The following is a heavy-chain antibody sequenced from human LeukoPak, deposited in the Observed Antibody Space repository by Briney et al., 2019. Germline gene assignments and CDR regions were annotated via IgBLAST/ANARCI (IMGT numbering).Heavy chain of an antibody. Sequence: GGSLRLSCAASGFTFSSYSMNWVRQAPGKGLEWVSSISSSSSYIYYADSVKGRFTISRDNAKNSVYLEMNSLRAEDTAVYYCARDPYSGGYGSYYYYYMDVWGKGTTVTISS. CDR2: ISSSSSYI. J-gene: IGHJ6*03. CDR1: GFTFSSYS. V-gene: IGHV3-21*01. CDR3: ARDPYSGGYGSYYYYYMDV. D-gene: IGHD1-26*01.